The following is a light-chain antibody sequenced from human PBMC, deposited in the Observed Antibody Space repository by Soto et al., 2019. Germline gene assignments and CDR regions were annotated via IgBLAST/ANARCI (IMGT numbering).Light chain of an antibody. CDR1: RSNIGGNS. CDR2: DDN. J-gene: IGLJ1*01. CDR3: GSWDSSLSAYV. Sequence: QSVMTQPPSVSAAPGQKVTISCSGSRSNIGGNSVSWYQQLPGTAPKLLIYDDNKRPSGIPDRFSGSKSGTSATLGITGFQTGDEADYYCGSWDSSLSAYVFCTGTKLTVL. V-gene: IGLV1-51*01.